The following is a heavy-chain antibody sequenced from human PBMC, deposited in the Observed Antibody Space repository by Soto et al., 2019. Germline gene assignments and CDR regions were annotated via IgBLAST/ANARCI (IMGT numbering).Heavy chain of an antibody. Sequence: SETLSLTXTVSGGSISSGDYYWSWIRQPPGKGLEWIGYIYYSGSTYYNPSLKSRVTISVDTSKNQFSLKLSSVTAADTAVYYCASYDSSGYRGFDPWGQGTLVTVSS. CDR1: GGSISSGDYY. CDR3: ASYDSSGYRGFDP. CDR2: IYYSGST. V-gene: IGHV4-30-4*01. D-gene: IGHD3-22*01. J-gene: IGHJ5*02.